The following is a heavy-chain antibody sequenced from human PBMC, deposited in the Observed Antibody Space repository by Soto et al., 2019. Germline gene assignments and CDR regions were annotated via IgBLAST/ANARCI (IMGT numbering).Heavy chain of an antibody. V-gene: IGHV3-11*01. CDR1: GFIFSDYY. D-gene: IGHD4-17*01. J-gene: IGHJ4*02. CDR2: ISSSGSTI. Sequence: GGSLRLSCAASGFIFSDYYMSWIRQAPGKGLEWLSYISSSGSTIYYADSVKGRFTISRDNAKNSLYLQMNSLRAEDTAVYYCARARYGDSDDYWGQGTLVTVSS. CDR3: ARARYGDSDDY.